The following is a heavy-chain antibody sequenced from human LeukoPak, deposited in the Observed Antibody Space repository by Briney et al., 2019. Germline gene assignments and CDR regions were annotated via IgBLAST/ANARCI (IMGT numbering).Heavy chain of an antibody. V-gene: IGHV3-20*04. CDR3: ARPGLAARGWFDP. Sequence: GGSLRLSCAASGFTFDDYGMSWVRHAPGKGLEWVSGINWNGGSTGYADSVKGRFTISRDNAKNTLYLQMNSLRAEDTAVYYCARPGLAARGWFDPWGQGTLVTVSS. CDR1: GFTFDDYG. D-gene: IGHD6-6*01. CDR2: INWNGGST. J-gene: IGHJ5*02.